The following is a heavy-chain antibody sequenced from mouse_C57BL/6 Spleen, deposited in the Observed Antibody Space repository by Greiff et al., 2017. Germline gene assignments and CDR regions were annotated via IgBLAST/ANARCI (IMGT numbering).Heavy chain of an antibody. D-gene: IGHD2-10*02. CDR3: ARREYGNGSMDY. Sequence: QVQLQQPGAELVKPGASVKMSCKASGYTFTSYWITWVKQRPGQGLEWIGDIYPGSGSTNYNEKFKSKATLTVDTSSSTAYMQLSSLTSEDSAVYYCARREYGNGSMDYWGQGTSVTVSS. V-gene: IGHV1-55*01. CDR1: GYTFTSYW. J-gene: IGHJ4*01. CDR2: IYPGSGST.